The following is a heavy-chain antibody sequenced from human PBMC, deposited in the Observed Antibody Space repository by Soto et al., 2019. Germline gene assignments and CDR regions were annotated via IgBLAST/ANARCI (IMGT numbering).Heavy chain of an antibody. D-gene: IGHD3-22*01. V-gene: IGHV5-51*01. J-gene: IGHJ4*02. CDR2: IYPGDSDT. Sequence: GESLKISCKGSGYSFTSYWIAWVRQMPGKSMEWMGIIYPGDSDTRYSPSFKGQVTISADKSISTAYMQWSSLKASDTAMYYCARLAGYYDSSGPDASDYWGQGTLVTVSS. CDR3: ARLAGYYDSSGPDASDY. CDR1: GYSFTSYW.